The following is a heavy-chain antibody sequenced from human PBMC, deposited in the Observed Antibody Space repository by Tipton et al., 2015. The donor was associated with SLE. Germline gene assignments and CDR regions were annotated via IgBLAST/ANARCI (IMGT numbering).Heavy chain of an antibody. D-gene: IGHD5-24*01. CDR1: GFTFSSYA. V-gene: IGHV3-23*01. J-gene: IGHJ4*02. CDR2: ISGSGGST. Sequence: SLRLSCAASGFTFSSYAMSWVRQAPGKGLEWVSVISGSGGSTYYADSAKGRFTISRDNSKNTPYLQMNSLRAEDTAVYYCARERRGYFDYWGQGTLVTVSS. CDR3: ARERRGYFDY.